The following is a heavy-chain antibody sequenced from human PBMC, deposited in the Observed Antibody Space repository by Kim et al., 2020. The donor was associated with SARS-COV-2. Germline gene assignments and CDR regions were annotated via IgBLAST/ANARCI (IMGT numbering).Heavy chain of an antibody. J-gene: IGHJ6*02. Sequence: ASVKVSCKASGYTFTSYGISWVRQAPGQGLEWMGWISAYNGNTNYAQKLQGRVTMTTDTSTSTAYMELRSLRSDDTAVYYCARDGPYYYDSSGLRQILPHYYYGMDVWGQGTTVTVSS. CDR3: ARDGPYYYDSSGLRQILPHYYYGMDV. D-gene: IGHD3-22*01. CDR1: GYTFTSYG. CDR2: ISAYNGNT. V-gene: IGHV1-18*01.